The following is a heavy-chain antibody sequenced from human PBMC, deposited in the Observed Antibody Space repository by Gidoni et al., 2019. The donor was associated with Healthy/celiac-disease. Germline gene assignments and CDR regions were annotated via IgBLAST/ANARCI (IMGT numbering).Heavy chain of an antibody. D-gene: IGHD2-2*01. CDR3: ARDLSFYASTPATWNSYATAGTWDYYGLDV. V-gene: IGHV4-31*03. CDR2: ICYSGTT. Sequence: VQLQESGPGLVKPSQTLSLTCTVPGPCITRGTYSCHWLRPPPGQRTEWIGCICYSGTTYYNPSLKSRVSFSVDTSKNNFSLRLTSVTAADSAVYHCARDLSFYASTPATWNSYATAGTWDYYGLDVWGQGTTVTVSS. CDR1: GPCITRGTYS. J-gene: IGHJ6*02.